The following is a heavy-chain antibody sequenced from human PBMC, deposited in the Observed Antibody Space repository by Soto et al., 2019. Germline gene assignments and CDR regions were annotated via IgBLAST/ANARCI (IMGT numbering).Heavy chain of an antibody. Sequence: SVKVSCKASGGTFSSYAISWVRQAPGQGLAWMGGIIPIFGTANYAQKFQGRVTITADESTSTAYMELSSLRSEDTAVYYCARERERWLQSYYYYYGMDVWGQGTTVTVSS. CDR1: GGTFSSYA. V-gene: IGHV1-69*13. CDR2: IIPIFGTA. CDR3: ARERERWLQSYYYYYGMDV. D-gene: IGHD5-12*01. J-gene: IGHJ6*02.